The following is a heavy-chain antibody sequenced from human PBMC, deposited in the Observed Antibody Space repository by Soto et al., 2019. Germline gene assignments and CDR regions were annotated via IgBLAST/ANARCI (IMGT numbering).Heavy chain of an antibody. D-gene: IGHD2-2*01. CDR2: ISYGGSNK. CDR3: AKDNCISTSGYRLYKWFDP. Sequence: QVQLVESGGGVVQPGRSLRLSCAASGFTFSSYGMHWVRQAPGKGLEWVAVISYGGSNKYYADSVKGRFTISRDNSKNTLYLQMNNLRAEDTAVYYCAKDNCISTSGYRLYKWFDPWGQGPLVTVSS. J-gene: IGHJ5*02. CDR1: GFTFSSYG. V-gene: IGHV3-30*18.